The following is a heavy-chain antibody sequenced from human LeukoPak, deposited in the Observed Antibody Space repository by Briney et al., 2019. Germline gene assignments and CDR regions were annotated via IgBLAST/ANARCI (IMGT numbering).Heavy chain of an antibody. CDR2: IYPGDSDT. D-gene: IGHD3-22*01. CDR3: ARCNYDSSGYYCHGFDY. CDR1: GYTFSSYW. V-gene: IGHV5-51*01. J-gene: IGHJ4*02. Sequence: GESLKISCKGSGYTFSSYWIGWVRQMPGKGLEWMGIIYPGDSDTRYSPSFQGQVTISADKSISTAYLQWSSLKASDTAMYYCARCNYDSSGYYCHGFDYWGQGILVTVSS.